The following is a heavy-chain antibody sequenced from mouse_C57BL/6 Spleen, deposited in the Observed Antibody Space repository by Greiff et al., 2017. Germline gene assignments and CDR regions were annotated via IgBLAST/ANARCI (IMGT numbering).Heavy chain of an antibody. CDR3: ARETYGYAGHYDAMDY. CDR1: GYTFTSYW. CDR2: INPSNGGT. D-gene: IGHD2-2*01. J-gene: IGHJ4*01. V-gene: IGHV1-53*01. Sequence: QVQLQQPGTELVKPGASVKLSCKASGYTFTSYWMPWVKQRPGQGLEWIGNINPSNGGTNYNEKFKSKATLTVDKSYSTAYMQLSSLTSEDAAVYYCARETYGYAGHYDAMDYWGQGTSVTVSS.